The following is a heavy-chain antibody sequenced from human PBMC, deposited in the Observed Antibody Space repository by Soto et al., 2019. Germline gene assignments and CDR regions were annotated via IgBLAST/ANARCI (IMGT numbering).Heavy chain of an antibody. D-gene: IGHD2-21*01. CDR3: VRRHQIADYYGMDV. V-gene: IGHV3-74*01. Sequence: EVQLVESGGGLVQPGGSLRLSCAASAFTFSSYWMNWVRQAPGKGPVWVSRINSDGSITGYADSVKGRFTISRDNAKNTLYLQMNSLSAEDTAVYYCVRRHQIADYYGMDVWGKGTTVTVSS. CDR1: AFTFSSYW. J-gene: IGHJ6*04. CDR2: INSDGSIT.